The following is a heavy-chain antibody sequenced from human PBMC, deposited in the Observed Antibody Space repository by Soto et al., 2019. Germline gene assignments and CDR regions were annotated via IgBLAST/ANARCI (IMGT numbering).Heavy chain of an antibody. Sequence: GSFSGYYWSWIRQPPGKGLEWIGEINHSGSTNYNPSLKSRVTISVDTSKNQFSLKLSSVTAADTAVYYCARGRYYYGRSPYYYYMDVWGKGTTVTVSS. D-gene: IGHD3-22*01. CDR2: INHSGST. V-gene: IGHV4-34*01. CDR3: ARGRYYYGRSPYYYYMDV. J-gene: IGHJ6*03. CDR1: GSFSGYY.